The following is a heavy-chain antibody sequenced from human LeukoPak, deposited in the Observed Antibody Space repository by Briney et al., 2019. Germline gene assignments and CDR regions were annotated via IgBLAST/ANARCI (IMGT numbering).Heavy chain of an antibody. CDR1: GASISGSGYY. Sequence: SETLSLTCAVSGASISGSGYYWGWIRQPPGKGLEWIGNIYYSGSTYYNASLQSRVTISIDTSKNQFSLRVNSVTAADTAMYYCAKSGGYGLIDYWGQGTLVTVSS. CDR2: IYYSGST. CDR3: AKSGGYGLIDY. J-gene: IGHJ4*02. D-gene: IGHD1-26*01. V-gene: IGHV4-39*01.